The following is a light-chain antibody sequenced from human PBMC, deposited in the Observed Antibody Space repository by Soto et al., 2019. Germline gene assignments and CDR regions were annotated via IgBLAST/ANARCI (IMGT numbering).Light chain of an antibody. V-gene: IGKV3-15*01. CDR3: QQYNYWPPS. Sequence: EVVMTQSPATLSVSPGERATLSCRASQSVSSNLAWYQQKPGQAPRLLIHGTSTRATGVPARFSGSGSGTESTLIISSLQSEDFAVDYCQQYNYWPPSFGPGTKVDIK. J-gene: IGKJ3*01. CDR2: GTS. CDR1: QSVSSN.